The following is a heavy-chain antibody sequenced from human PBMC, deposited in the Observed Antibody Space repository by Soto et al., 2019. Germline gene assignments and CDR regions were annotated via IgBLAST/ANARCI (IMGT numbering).Heavy chain of an antibody. J-gene: IGHJ6*02. CDR1: GFSFSSYT. CDR3: ARGAIRGYSYGHSDY. Sequence: GGSLRLSCAASGFSFSSYTMDWVRQAPGKGLQWVSSISITGSYIYYADSVKGRFAISRDNAQNSLYLHMNSLRADDTAVYYCARGAIRGYSYGHSDYWGQGTTVTVSS. CDR2: ISITGSYI. V-gene: IGHV3-21*01. D-gene: IGHD5-18*01.